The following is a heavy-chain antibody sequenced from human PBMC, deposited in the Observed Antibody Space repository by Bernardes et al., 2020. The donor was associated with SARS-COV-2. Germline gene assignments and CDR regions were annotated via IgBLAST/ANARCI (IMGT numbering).Heavy chain of an antibody. CDR2: IYYSGST. D-gene: IGHD6-19*01. J-gene: IGHJ4*02. Sequence: SETLSLTCTVSGGSISSYYWSWIRQPPGKGLEWIGYIYYSGSTNYNPSLKSRVTISVDTSKNQFSLKLSSVTAADTAVYYCARLVGQWLVRSNHFDYWGQGTLVTVSS. CDR1: GGSISSYY. V-gene: IGHV4-59*08. CDR3: ARLVGQWLVRSNHFDY.